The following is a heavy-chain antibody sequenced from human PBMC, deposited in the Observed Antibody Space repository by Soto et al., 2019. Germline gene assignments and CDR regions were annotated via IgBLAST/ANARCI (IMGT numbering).Heavy chain of an antibody. CDR2: IIPILGIA. Sequence: VKVSCKASGGTFSSYTISWVRQAPGQGLEWMGRIIPILGIANYAQKFQGRVTITADKSTSTAYMELSSLRSEDTAVYYCARDPTGYSGYDFFDYWGQGTLVTVSS. D-gene: IGHD5-12*01. J-gene: IGHJ4*02. V-gene: IGHV1-69*04. CDR3: ARDPTGYSGYDFFDY. CDR1: GGTFSSYT.